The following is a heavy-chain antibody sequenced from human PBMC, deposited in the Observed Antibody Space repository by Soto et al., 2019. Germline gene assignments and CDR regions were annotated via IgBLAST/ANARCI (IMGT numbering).Heavy chain of an antibody. CDR3: AREMWTRSGPQNFFDY. V-gene: IGHV1-18*01. CDR2: ISPSSGYA. Sequence: ASVKVSCKASGYSFTNYGFCWVRQVPGQGLEWMGYISPSSGYATYAPNLQERVIMATDSSTTTVYMELRSLTSDDTAVYYCAREMWTRSGPQNFFDYWGQGALVTVSS. D-gene: IGHD6-25*01. J-gene: IGHJ4*02. CDR1: GYSFTNYG.